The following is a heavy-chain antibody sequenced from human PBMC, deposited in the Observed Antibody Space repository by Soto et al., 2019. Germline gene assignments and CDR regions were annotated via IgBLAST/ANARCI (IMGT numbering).Heavy chain of an antibody. CDR3: ARDKATVTTDEWDYYYGMDV. V-gene: IGHV3-33*01. CDR1: GFTFSSYG. J-gene: IGHJ6*02. CDR2: IWYDGSNK. Sequence: GGSLRLSCAASGFTFSSYGMHWVRQAPGKGLEWVAVIWYDGSNKYYADSVKGRFTISRDNSKNTLYLQMNSLRAEDTAVYYCARDKATVTTDEWDYYYGMDVWGQGTTVTVSS. D-gene: IGHD4-17*01.